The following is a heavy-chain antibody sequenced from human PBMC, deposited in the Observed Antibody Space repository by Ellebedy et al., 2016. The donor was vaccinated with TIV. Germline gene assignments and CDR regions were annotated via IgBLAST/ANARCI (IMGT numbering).Heavy chain of an antibody. CDR3: AKGGGAKGFDY. J-gene: IGHJ4*02. CDR1: GFTFSSYG. D-gene: IGHD4/OR15-4a*01. V-gene: IGHV3-30*18. Sequence: GGSLRLSXAASGFTFSSYGMHWVRQAPGKGLEWVAVISYDGSNKYYADSVKGRFTISRDNSKNTLYLQMNSLRAEDTAVYYCAKGGGAKGFDYWGQGTLVTVSS. CDR2: ISYDGSNK.